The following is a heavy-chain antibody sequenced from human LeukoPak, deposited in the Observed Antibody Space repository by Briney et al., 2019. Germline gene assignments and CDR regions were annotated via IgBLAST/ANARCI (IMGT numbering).Heavy chain of an antibody. J-gene: IGHJ4*02. V-gene: IGHV1-2*02. D-gene: IGHD6-19*01. CDR3: ARDIFRRIAVAGTGDFDY. CDR2: INPNSGGT. CDR1: GYTFTGYY. Sequence: ASVKVSCKASGYTFTGYYMHWVRQAPGQGLEWMGWINPNSGGTNYAQKFQGRVTMTRDTSISTAYMELSRLRSDDTAVYYCARDIFRRIAVAGTGDFDYWGQGTLVTVSS.